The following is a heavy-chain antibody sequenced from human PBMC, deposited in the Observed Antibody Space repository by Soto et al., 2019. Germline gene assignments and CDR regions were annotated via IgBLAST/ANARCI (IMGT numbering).Heavy chain of an antibody. V-gene: IGHV4-34*01. Sequence: SETRSLTGAEYGESFRGHDWSWIRQCPGKGLEGSGESNHSGRTNYNPSLRGRLAISIDPSKKHFSLRLTSLTAADAGVYYCAREYGSYGDYGYWGQGTRVTVSS. J-gene: IGHJ4*02. CDR2: SNHSGRT. CDR1: GESFRGHD. D-gene: IGHD4-17*01. CDR3: AREYGSYGDYGY.